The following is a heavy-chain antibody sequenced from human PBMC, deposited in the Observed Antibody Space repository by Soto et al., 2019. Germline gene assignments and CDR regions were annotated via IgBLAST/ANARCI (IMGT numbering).Heavy chain of an antibody. J-gene: IGHJ5*02. D-gene: IGHD3-10*01. CDR3: AKDRVRGVRGDWFDP. Sequence: EVQLLESGGGLVQPGGSLRLSCAASGFTFSSYAMSWVRQAPGKGLEWVSAISGSGGSTYYADSVKGRFTISRDNSKNTQYLQMNSLRDEDTAVYYCAKDRVRGVRGDWFDPWGQGTLVTVSS. CDR1: GFTFSSYA. V-gene: IGHV3-23*01. CDR2: ISGSGGST.